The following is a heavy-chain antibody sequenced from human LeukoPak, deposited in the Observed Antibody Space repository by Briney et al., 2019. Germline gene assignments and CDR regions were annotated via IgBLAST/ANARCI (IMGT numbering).Heavy chain of an antibody. CDR2: INHSGST. D-gene: IGHD3-22*01. CDR3: CLIDSSGYYWGY. Sequence: PSETLSLTCAVYGGSFSGYYWSWIRQPPGKGLEWIGEINHSGSTNYNPSLKSRVTISVDTSKNQFSLKLSSVTAADTAVYFCCLIDSSGYYWGYWGQGTLVTVSS. CDR1: GGSFSGYY. J-gene: IGHJ4*02. V-gene: IGHV4-34*01.